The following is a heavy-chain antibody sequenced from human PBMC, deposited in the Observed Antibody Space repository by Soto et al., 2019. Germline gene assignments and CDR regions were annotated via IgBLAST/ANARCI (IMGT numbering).Heavy chain of an antibody. J-gene: IGHJ5*02. CDR3: ARDRTTGTTLRGGFDP. Sequence: VQLVESGGGLVQPGGSLRLSCAASGFTFSSYAMHWVRQAPGKGLEWVAVISYDGSNKYYADSVKGRFTISRDNSKNTLYLQMNSLRAEDTAVYYCARDRTTGTTLRGGFDPWGQGTLVTVSS. CDR1: GFTFSSYA. D-gene: IGHD1-1*01. CDR2: ISYDGSNK. V-gene: IGHV3-30-3*01.